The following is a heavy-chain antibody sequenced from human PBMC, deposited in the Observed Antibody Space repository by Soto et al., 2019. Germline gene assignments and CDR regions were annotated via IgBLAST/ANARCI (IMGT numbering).Heavy chain of an antibody. CDR1: GGTFSSYA. J-gene: IGHJ6*02. V-gene: IGHV1-69*13. D-gene: IGHD3-9*01. Sequence: SVKVSCKASGGTFSSYAISWVRQAPGQGLEWMGGIIPIFGTANYAQKFQGRVTITADESTSTAYMELSSLRSEDTAVYYCARDHYDILTGPSDYYYYGMDVWGQGTTVTVSS. CDR2: IIPIFGTA. CDR3: ARDHYDILTGPSDYYYYGMDV.